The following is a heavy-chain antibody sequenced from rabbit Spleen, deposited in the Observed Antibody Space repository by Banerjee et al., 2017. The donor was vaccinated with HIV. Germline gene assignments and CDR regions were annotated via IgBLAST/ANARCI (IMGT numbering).Heavy chain of an antibody. CDR1: GFSFNRGYD. CDR2: IATITGKT. Sequence: QSLEESGGGLVKPGASLTLTCKASGFSFNRGYDMCWVRQALGKGLEWIGCIATITGKTFYATWAKGRFTISRASSTTVFLQVTRLTVADTATYFCARDLPEIVGWNFGFWGPGTLVTVS. CDR3: ARDLPEIVGWNFGF. J-gene: IGHJ3*01. V-gene: IGHV1S40*01. D-gene: IGHD1-1*01.